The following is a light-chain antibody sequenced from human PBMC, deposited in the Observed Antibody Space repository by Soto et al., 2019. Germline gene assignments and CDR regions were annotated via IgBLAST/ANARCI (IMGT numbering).Light chain of an antibody. CDR3: QQYNSYSVNA. J-gene: IGKJ2*01. CDR1: QSIRSH. Sequence: DIQMTQSPSSLSASVGDRVTITCRASQSIRSHLNWYQQIPGEAPKLLIYVASSLQRGVPSRFSGSGSGTDFSLAISRLQPDDFATYYCQQYNSYSVNAFGQGTKVDMK. V-gene: IGKV1-39*01. CDR2: VAS.